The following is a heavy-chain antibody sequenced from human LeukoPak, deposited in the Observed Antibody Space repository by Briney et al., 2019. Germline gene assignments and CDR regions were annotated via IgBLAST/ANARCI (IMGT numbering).Heavy chain of an antibody. V-gene: IGHV4-4*07. D-gene: IGHD3-22*01. CDR2: IYTSGST. J-gene: IGHJ6*03. CDR1: GGSISSYY. CDR3: ARDAPYDSSGYYYYYYYYYMDV. Sequence: SETLSLTCTVSGGSISSYYWSWIRQPAGKRLEWIGRIYTSGSTNYNPSLKSRVTMSVDTSKNQFSLKLSSVTAADTAVYYCARDAPYDSSGYYYYYYYYYMDVWGKGTTVTVSS.